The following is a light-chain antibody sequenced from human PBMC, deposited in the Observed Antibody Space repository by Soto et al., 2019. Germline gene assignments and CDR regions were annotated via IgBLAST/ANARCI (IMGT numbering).Light chain of an antibody. Sequence: ETLMTQSPDTLSLSPGERATLSCRASQSVSDNLAWYQQRPGQGPRLLIYGASTTATGIPARFSGSGSGTEFILTISSVESEDSAIYYCQQHNDWPTFGQGTRLEIK. J-gene: IGKJ5*01. CDR1: QSVSDN. CDR3: QQHNDWPT. CDR2: GAS. V-gene: IGKV3-15*01.